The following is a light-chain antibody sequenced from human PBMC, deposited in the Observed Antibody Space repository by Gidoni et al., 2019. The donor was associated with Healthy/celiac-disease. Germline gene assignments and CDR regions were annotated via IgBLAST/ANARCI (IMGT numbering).Light chain of an antibody. Sequence: DSQMTQSPSSLSASVGHRVTITCRASQSISSYLNWYQQKPGKAPKLLIYAASSLPSGVPSRFSGSGSGTDFTLTISSLQPEDFATYYCQQSDSTVWTFGQXTKVEIK. CDR2: AAS. CDR3: QQSDSTVWT. V-gene: IGKV1-39*01. CDR1: QSISSY. J-gene: IGKJ1*01.